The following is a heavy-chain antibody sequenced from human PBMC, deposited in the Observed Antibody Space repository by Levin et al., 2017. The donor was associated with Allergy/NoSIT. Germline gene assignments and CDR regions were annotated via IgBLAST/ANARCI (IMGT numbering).Heavy chain of an antibody. Sequence: PSETLSLTCTVSGGSISSYYWSWIRQPPGKGLEWIGYIYYTGNTNYNPSLKSRVTISVDTSKNQFSLKLSSVTAADTAVYYCARRLYSSGGYFAFDSWGQGTMVTVSS. CDR2: IYYTGNT. D-gene: IGHD6-19*01. CDR1: GGSISSYY. CDR3: ARRLYSSGGYFAFDS. V-gene: IGHV4-59*01. J-gene: IGHJ3*02.